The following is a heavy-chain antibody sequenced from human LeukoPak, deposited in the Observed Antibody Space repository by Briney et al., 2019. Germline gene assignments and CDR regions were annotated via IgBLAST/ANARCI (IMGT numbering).Heavy chain of an antibody. J-gene: IGHJ3*02. CDR3: ARDSVTMIVGVGAFDI. CDR1: GFTFSSYA. CDR2: ISYDGSNK. V-gene: IGHV3-30*04. Sequence: GGSLRLSCAASGFTFSSYAMHWVRQAPGKGLEWVAVISYDGSNKYYADSVKGRFTISRDNSKNTLYLQMNSLRAEDTAVYCCARDSVTMIVGVGAFDIWGQGTMVTVSS. D-gene: IGHD3-22*01.